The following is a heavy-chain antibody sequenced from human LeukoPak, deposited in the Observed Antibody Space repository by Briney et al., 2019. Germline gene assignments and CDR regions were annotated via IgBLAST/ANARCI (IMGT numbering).Heavy chain of an antibody. J-gene: IGHJ4*02. Sequence: PGGSLRLSCAASGFTFSSYGMHWVRQAPGKGLEWVAVMSYDGTNKFYADSVKGRFTISRDNSKNTLYLQMNSLRAEDTAVYYCAKAGYSSGWRNFDYWGQGTLVTVSS. CDR3: AKAGYSSGWRNFDY. D-gene: IGHD6-19*01. CDR2: MSYDGTNK. CDR1: GFTFSSYG. V-gene: IGHV3-30*18.